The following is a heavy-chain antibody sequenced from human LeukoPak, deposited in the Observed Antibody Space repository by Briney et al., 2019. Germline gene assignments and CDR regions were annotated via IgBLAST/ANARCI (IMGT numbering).Heavy chain of an antibody. Sequence: SETLSLTCAGYGGSFSGYYCSWIRQPPGKGLEWIGEINPSGAINYNPSLKSRVTMSADKSKNQFSLKVTSVTAADTAVYYCARHPFATPFDYWGRGTLLTVSS. V-gene: IGHV4-34*01. CDR2: INPSGAI. CDR3: ARHPFATPFDY. J-gene: IGHJ4*02. CDR1: GGSFSGYY. D-gene: IGHD2-15*01.